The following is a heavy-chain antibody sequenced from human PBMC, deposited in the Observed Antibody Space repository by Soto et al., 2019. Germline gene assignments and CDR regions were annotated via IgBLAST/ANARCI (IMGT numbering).Heavy chain of an antibody. Sequence: ASVKVSCKASGYTFTIYAMHCVLQSPLQRLEWMGWINAGNGNTKYSQKFQGRVTITRDTSASTAYMELSSLRSEDTAVHYCARVTYYYDSSGYSALDYWGQGTLVTVSS. CDR1: GYTFTIYA. D-gene: IGHD3-22*01. CDR2: INAGNGNT. CDR3: ARVTYYYDSSGYSALDY. V-gene: IGHV1-3*01. J-gene: IGHJ4*02.